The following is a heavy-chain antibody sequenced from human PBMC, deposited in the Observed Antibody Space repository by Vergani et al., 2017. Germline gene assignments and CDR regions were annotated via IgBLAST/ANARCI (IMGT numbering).Heavy chain of an antibody. J-gene: IGHJ3*02. Sequence: QVQLQQWGAGLLKPSETLSLTCAVYGGSISSGSYYWSWIRQPAGKGLEWIGRIYTSGSTNYNPSLKSRVTISVDTSKNQFSLKLSSVTAADTAVYYCARGLRYKKAFDIWGQGTMVTVSS. D-gene: IGHD1-14*01. CDR1: GGSISSGSYY. V-gene: IGHV4-61*02. CDR2: IYTSGST. CDR3: ARGLRYKKAFDI.